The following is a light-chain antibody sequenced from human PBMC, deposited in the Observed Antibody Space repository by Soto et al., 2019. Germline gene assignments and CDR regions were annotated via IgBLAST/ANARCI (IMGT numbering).Light chain of an antibody. CDR3: QHYGDSPPYT. CDR2: AAS. J-gene: IGKJ2*01. V-gene: IGKV3-20*01. CDR1: QTLRGSF. Sequence: EIVLTQSPGTLSLSPGQRATLSCRASQTLRGSFLAWYQQKHGQAPSLLIYAASSRAAGIPDKFSGSGSGTDFTLTISRLEPEDVAVYYCQHYGDSPPYTFGQGTKLEIK.